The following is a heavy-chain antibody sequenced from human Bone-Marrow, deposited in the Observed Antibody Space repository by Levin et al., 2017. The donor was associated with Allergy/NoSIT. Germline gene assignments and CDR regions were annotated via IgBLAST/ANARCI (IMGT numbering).Heavy chain of an antibody. V-gene: IGHV3-30*09. J-gene: IGHJ4*02. D-gene: IGHD1/OR15-1a*01. CDR2: SFAGTNN. CDR3: ARVGNNLDTNFLDY. CDR1: GFSFSSYA. Sequence: PGGSLRLSCAASGFSFSSYAMQWVRQAPGKGLEWIAVSFAGTNNYFTNSVKGRVAVSSDNSKNTLYLQINSLRVEDTAVYYCARVGNNLDTNFLDYWGQGTLVTVSS.